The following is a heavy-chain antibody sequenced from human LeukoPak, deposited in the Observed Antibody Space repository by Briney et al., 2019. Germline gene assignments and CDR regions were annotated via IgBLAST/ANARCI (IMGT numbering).Heavy chain of an antibody. CDR3: ARGTSSWYGVDY. J-gene: IGHJ4*02. D-gene: IGHD6-13*01. Sequence: GGSLRLSCAASGFTFSSYWMSWVRQAPGKGLEWVSFISSTSSFIYYADSVKGRFTISRDNTKNSMYLQMNSLRAEDTAVYYCARGTSSWYGVDYWGQGTLVTVSS. CDR2: ISSTSSFI. CDR1: GFTFSSYW. V-gene: IGHV3-21*01.